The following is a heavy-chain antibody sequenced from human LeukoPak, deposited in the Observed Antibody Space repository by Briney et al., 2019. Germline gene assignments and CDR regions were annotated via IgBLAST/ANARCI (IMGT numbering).Heavy chain of an antibody. CDR2: ISGSGATT. J-gene: IGHJ4*02. CDR3: AKDVRLGVTQPYYFDY. D-gene: IGHD1-26*01. V-gene: IGHV3-23*01. CDR1: GFTLSDYA. Sequence: GGSLRLSCAVSGFTLSDYAMSWVRQAPGKGLEWVSGISGSGATTYYADSVKGRFTISRDNSKNTLDLQMNSLRAEDTALYYCAKDVRLGVTQPYYFDYWGQGTLVTVSS.